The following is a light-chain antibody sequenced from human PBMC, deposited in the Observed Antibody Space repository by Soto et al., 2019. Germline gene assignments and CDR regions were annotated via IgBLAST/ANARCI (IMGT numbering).Light chain of an antibody. Sequence: QSALTQPASVSGSPGQSITISCTGTSSDVGSGNFVSWFQQHPGKAPKLMIYEVTNRPSGVSYRFSGSKSGNTASLTISGLQAEDEADYYCSSFTTTNTWVFGGGTTLTVL. CDR1: SSDVGSGNF. CDR3: SSFTTTNTWV. CDR2: EVT. V-gene: IGLV2-14*01. J-gene: IGLJ3*02.